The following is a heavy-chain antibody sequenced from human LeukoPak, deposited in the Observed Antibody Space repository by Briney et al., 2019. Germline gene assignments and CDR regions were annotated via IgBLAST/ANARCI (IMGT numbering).Heavy chain of an antibody. Sequence: PGGSLRLSXAASGFTFSRYSMNWVRQAPGKGLEWVSSIGGSSSSIYYADSVKGRFTISKDNAKNSLYLQMKSLRAEDTAVYYCARARGDYYMDVWGKGTTVTVSS. CDR2: IGGSSSSI. J-gene: IGHJ6*03. CDR1: GFTFSRYS. V-gene: IGHV3-21*01. D-gene: IGHD3-10*01. CDR3: ARARGDYYMDV.